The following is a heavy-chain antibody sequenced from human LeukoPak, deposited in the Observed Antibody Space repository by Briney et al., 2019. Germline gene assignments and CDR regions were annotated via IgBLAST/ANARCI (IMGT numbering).Heavy chain of an antibody. V-gene: IGHV3-53*01. J-gene: IGHJ4*02. CDR2: IYTGGST. Sequence: GGSLRLSCAASGFTVSGHYLTWVRQAPGKGLEWVAVIYTGGSTYYADSVKGRFTISRDISKNTVDLQMNSLRAEDTAVYYCARGRFGVFYFDSWGQGTMVTVSS. D-gene: IGHD3-10*01. CDR3: ARGRFGVFYFDS. CDR1: GFTVSGHY.